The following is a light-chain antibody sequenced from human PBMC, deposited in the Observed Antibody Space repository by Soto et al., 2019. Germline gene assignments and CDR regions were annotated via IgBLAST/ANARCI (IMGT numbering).Light chain of an antibody. CDR2: GAS. Sequence: EIVLTQSPGTLSLSPGERATLSCRASQSVASRNLAWYQQKSGQAPRLLIYGASSRAIHTPDRFSGSGSGIDFTLTISGLEAEDFAVYYCQHFGNSLWTFGQGTKVDIK. CDR3: QHFGNSLWT. CDR1: QSVASRN. V-gene: IGKV3-20*01. J-gene: IGKJ1*01.